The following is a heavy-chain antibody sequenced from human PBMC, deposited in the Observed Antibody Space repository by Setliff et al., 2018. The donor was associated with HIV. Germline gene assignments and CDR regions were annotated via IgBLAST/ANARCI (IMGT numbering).Heavy chain of an antibody. D-gene: IGHD6-19*01. V-gene: IGHV5-10-1*01. CDR1: GKSLSNYW. CDR3: SRGIAVAGHDFANTPGDI. CDR2: IDPSDSYI. Sequence: GESLKISCKGSGKSLSNYWINWVRQMPGKGLEWMGRIDPSDSYINYGPSFQGQVAISADKSTNTAFLQLSSLKASDSAMYYCSRGIAVAGHDFANTPGDIWGQGTMVTVSS. J-gene: IGHJ3*02.